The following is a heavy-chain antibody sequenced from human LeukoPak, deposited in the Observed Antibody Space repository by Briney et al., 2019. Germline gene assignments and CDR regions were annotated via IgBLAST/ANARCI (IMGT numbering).Heavy chain of an antibody. J-gene: IGHJ4*02. V-gene: IGHV4-31*03. Sequence: SETLSLTCTVSGGSLSSGGYYWSWIRQHPGKGLEWIGYINYSGNTYYNPSLKSRVTISVDTSRNQFSLKLSSVTAADTAVYYSARRKRVGLSGGDHRDYDYWGQGNLVTVSS. D-gene: IGHD2-21*02. CDR1: GGSLSSGGYY. CDR2: INYSGNT. CDR3: ARRKRVGLSGGDHRDYDY.